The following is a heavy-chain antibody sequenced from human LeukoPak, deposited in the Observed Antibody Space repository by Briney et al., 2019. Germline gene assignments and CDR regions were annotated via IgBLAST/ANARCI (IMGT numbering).Heavy chain of an antibody. D-gene: IGHD1-26*01. V-gene: IGHV1-69*06. J-gene: IGHJ4*02. CDR3: ARDWNSGSYGAFDY. CDR1: GGTFSSYR. Sequence: SVKVSCKASGGTFSSYRINWVRQAPGQGLEWMGGIIPIFGTANYAQKFQGRVTITADKSTSTAYMELSSLRSEDTAVYYCARDWNSGSYGAFDYWGQGTLVTVSS. CDR2: IIPIFGTA.